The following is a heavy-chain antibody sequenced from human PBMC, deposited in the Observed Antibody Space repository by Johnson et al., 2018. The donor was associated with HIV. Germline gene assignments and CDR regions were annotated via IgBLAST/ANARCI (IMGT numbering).Heavy chain of an antibody. CDR2: ISYDGSNK. CDR1: GFTFSSYG. D-gene: IGHD5-12*01. J-gene: IGHJ3*02. Sequence: QVLLVESGGGVVQPGRSLRLSCAASGFTFSSYGMHWVRQAPGKGLEWVAVISYDGSNKYYADSVKGRFTISRDNSRNTLYLQMNSLRAEDTAVYYCAKDLPHIVATTTDAFDIWGQGTMVTVSS. V-gene: IGHV3-30*18. CDR3: AKDLPHIVATTTDAFDI.